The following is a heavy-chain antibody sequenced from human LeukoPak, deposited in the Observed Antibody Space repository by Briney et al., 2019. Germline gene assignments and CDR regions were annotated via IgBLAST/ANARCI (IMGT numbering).Heavy chain of an antibody. D-gene: IGHD3-22*01. V-gene: IGHV1-46*01. CDR1: GYTFTSYY. CDR3: AREGYMGVGYYDSSGYYGDY. Sequence: ASVKVSCKASGYTFTSYYMHWVRQAPGQGLEWMGIINPSGGSTSYAQKSQGRVTMTRDTSTSTVYMELSSLRSEDTAVYYCAREGYMGVGYYDSSGYYGDYWGQGTLVTVSS. J-gene: IGHJ4*02. CDR2: INPSGGST.